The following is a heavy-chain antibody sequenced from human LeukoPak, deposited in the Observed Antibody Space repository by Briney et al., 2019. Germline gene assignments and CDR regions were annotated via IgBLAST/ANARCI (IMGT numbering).Heavy chain of an antibody. J-gene: IGHJ4*02. CDR2: TSYDGSNK. CDR1: GFTFSSYG. D-gene: IGHD6-19*01. CDR3: ATSIAVADTFDY. V-gene: IGHV3-30*03. Sequence: GRSLRLSCAASGFTFSSYGMHWVRQAPGKGLEWVAVTSYDGSNKYYADSVKGRFTISRDNSKNTLYLQMNSLRAEDTAVYYCATSIAVADTFDYWGQGTLVTVSS.